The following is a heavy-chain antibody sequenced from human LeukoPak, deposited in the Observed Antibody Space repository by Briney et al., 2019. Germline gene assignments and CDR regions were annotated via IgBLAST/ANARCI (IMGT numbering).Heavy chain of an antibody. Sequence: GGSLRLSCAASGFTFSSYAMSWVRQAPGKGLEWVSAISGSGGSTYYADSVKGRFTISRDNSKNTLYLQMNSLRAEDTAVYYCAKEGYSSSWYLGYYYYYYMDVRGKGTTVTVSS. V-gene: IGHV3-23*01. J-gene: IGHJ6*03. CDR2: ISGSGGST. CDR3: AKEGYSSSWYLGYYYYYYMDV. D-gene: IGHD6-13*01. CDR1: GFTFSSYA.